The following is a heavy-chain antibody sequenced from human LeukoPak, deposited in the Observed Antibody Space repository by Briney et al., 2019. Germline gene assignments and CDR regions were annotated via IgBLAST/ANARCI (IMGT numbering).Heavy chain of an antibody. CDR3: ASLSFFGPQTVVAAFDI. V-gene: IGHV3-30-3*01. J-gene: IGHJ3*02. CDR1: GFTFSSYA. Sequence: PVGSLRLSCAASGFTFSSYAMHWVRQAPGKGLEWVAVISYDGSNKYYADSVKGRFTISRDNSKNTLYLQMNSLRDEDTAVYYCASLSFFGPQTVVAAFDIWGQGTMVTVCS. CDR2: ISYDGSNK. D-gene: IGHD3/OR15-3a*01.